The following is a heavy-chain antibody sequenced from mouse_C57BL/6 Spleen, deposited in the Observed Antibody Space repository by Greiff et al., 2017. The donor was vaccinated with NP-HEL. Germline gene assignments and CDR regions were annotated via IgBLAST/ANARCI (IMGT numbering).Heavy chain of an antibody. V-gene: IGHV1-20*01. CDR2: INPYNSDT. D-gene: IGHD1-1*01. CDR3: ARNGSSFYWYFDV. J-gene: IGHJ1*03. Sequence: VQLKQSGPELVKPGDSVKISCKASGYSFTGYFMNWVMQSHGKSLEWIGRINPYNSDTFYNQKFKGKATLTVDKSSSTAHMELRSLTSEDSAVYYCARNGSSFYWYFDVWGTGTTVTVSS. CDR1: GYSFTGYF.